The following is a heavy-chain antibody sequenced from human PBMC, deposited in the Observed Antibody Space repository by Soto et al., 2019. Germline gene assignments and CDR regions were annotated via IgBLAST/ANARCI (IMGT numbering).Heavy chain of an antibody. Sequence: GGSLRLSWAVSGFTVSNNYMSLVRQAPGKGLEGVSAIRPNGVDTFYATSVKGRFTISRDNAKHMVYLHMSGLRAEDTAIYHCATAPRIPVSHLDWRLGTLVPVS. V-gene: IGHV3-23*01. CDR3: ATAPRIPVSHLD. J-gene: IGHJ1*01. CDR2: IRPNGVDT. CDR1: GFTVSNNY. D-gene: IGHD6-19*01.